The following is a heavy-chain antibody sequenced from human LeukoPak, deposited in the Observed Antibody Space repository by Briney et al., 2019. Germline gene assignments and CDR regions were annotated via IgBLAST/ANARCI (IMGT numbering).Heavy chain of an antibody. Sequence: GGSLRLSCAASGFTFSSYWMNWVRQAPGKGLEWVANIKQDGSEKYYVDSVKGRFTISRDNAKNSLYLQMNSLRAEDTAVYYCARDLRYSSGCTDYWGQGTLVTVSS. CDR3: ARDLRYSSGCTDY. CDR1: GFTFSSYW. V-gene: IGHV3-7*01. D-gene: IGHD6-19*01. J-gene: IGHJ4*02. CDR2: IKQDGSEK.